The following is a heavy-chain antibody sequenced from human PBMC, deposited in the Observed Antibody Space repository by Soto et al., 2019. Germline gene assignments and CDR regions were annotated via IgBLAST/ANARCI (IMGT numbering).Heavy chain of an antibody. V-gene: IGHV4-39*02. D-gene: IGHD3-22*01. CDR1: GDSITRGNFY. CDR3: ARHKTTMLTVVSAFDP. J-gene: IGHJ5*02. CDR2: IFYSGST. Sequence: PSETLSLTCTVSGDSITRGNFYWGWIRQPPGKGLEWRGSIFYSGSTFYNPALKSRVTFSVDTSKNHFSLKLSSVTAADTAVYYCARHKTTMLTVVSAFDPWGQGTRVTVSS.